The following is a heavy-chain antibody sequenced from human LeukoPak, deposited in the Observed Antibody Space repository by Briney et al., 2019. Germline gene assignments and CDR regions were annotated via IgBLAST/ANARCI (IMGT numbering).Heavy chain of an antibody. J-gene: IGHJ4*02. Sequence: SETLSLTCTVSGGSISSYYWSWIRQPPGKGLEWIGYIYYSGSTNYNPSLESRVTISVDTSKNQFSLKLSSVTAADTAVYYCARGLDTTYFDYWGQGTLVTVSS. D-gene: IGHD5-18*01. CDR3: ARGLDTTYFDY. V-gene: IGHV4-59*01. CDR2: IYYSGST. CDR1: GGSISSYY.